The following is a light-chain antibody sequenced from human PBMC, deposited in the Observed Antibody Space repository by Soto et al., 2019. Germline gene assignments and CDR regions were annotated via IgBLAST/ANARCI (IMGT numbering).Light chain of an antibody. CDR3: EQYQTYPWT. CDR1: QAINIW. V-gene: IGKV1-5*01. Sequence: DVQMTHSPSTLSASVGDSVTLTCRASQAINIWLAWYQQKPGKAPKLLIYGASTLESGVPSRFSGSGSGTEFTLTIYSLQPDDFATYYCEQYQTYPWTFGQGTKVDIK. CDR2: GAS. J-gene: IGKJ1*01.